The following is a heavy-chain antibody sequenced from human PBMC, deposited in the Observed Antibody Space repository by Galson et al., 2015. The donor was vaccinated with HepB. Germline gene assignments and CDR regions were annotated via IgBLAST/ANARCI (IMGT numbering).Heavy chain of an antibody. J-gene: IGHJ4*02. V-gene: IGHV3-21*01. D-gene: IGHD3-22*01. CDR3: ARNYDSSGTESDY. CDR2: ISSSSSYI. Sequence: LRLSCAASGFTFSSYSMNWVRQAPGKGLEWVSSISSSSSYIYYADSVKGRFTISRDNAKNSLYLQMNSLRAEDTAVYYCARNYDSSGTESDYWGQGTLVTVSS. CDR1: GFTFSSYS.